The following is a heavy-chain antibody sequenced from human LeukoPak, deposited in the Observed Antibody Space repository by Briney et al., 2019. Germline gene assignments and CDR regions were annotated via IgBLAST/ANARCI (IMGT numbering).Heavy chain of an antibody. Sequence: GGSLRLSCAASGFTFANYVTHWVRQAPGKGLEWVSSISSSSSYIYYADSVKGRFTISRDNAKNSLYLQMNSLRAEDTAVYYCARGPATGNFDYWGQGTLVTVSS. D-gene: IGHD6-25*01. CDR1: GFTFANYV. J-gene: IGHJ4*02. CDR3: ARGPATGNFDY. CDR2: ISSSSSYI. V-gene: IGHV3-21*01.